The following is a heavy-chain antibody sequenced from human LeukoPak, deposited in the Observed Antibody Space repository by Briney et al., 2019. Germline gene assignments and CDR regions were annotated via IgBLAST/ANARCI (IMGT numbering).Heavy chain of an antibody. V-gene: IGHV4-61*01. Sequence: SETLSLTCTVSGGSVSSGSYYWSWIRQPPGKGLEWIAYIYYSGSTNYNPSLKSRVSILLDTSKNQFSLKLSSVTAADTAVYYCARGVSTYSYNLYYFDYWGQGTLVTVSS. J-gene: IGHJ4*02. CDR3: ARGVSTYSYNLYYFDY. CDR1: GGSVSSGSYY. CDR2: IYYSGST. D-gene: IGHD5-18*01.